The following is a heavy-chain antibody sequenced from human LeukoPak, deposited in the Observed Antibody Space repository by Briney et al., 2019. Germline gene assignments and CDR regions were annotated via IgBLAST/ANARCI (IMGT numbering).Heavy chain of an antibody. CDR1: GFIFSSSA. CDR2: ISGGGDDP. D-gene: IGHD3-22*01. CDR3: AKDSRESSGHFPYYYYYHYGLDV. V-gene: IGHV3-23*01. Sequence: VGSLRLSCAVSGFIFSSSAMSWVRQAPGKGLEWVSAISGGGDDPSYADSARGRFTVSRDNSKNTLYLQRNSLRAEDTAVYYCAKDSRESSGHFPYYYYYHYGLDVWGQGTTVTVSS. J-gene: IGHJ6*02.